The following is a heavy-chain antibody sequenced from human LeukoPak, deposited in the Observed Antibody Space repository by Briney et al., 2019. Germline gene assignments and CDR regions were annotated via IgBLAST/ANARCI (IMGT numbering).Heavy chain of an antibody. V-gene: IGHV4-34*01. J-gene: IGHJ4*02. CDR1: GGSFSGYY. D-gene: IGHD3-10*01. Sequence: KPSETLSLTCAVYGGSFSGYYWSWIRQPPGKGLEWIGEINHSGSTNYNPSLESRVTISVDTSKNQFSLKLSSVTAADTAVYFCAKTGSLMGRFFDYWGQGIQVIVSS. CDR2: INHSGST. CDR3: AKTGSLMGRFFDY.